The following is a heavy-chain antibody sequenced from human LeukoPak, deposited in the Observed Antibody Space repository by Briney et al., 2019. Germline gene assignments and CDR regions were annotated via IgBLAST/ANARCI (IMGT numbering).Heavy chain of an antibody. CDR3: AREGRWSGTYYGGGCFDR. V-gene: IGHV1-8*03. CDR1: GYTFTRYG. Sequence: ASVKVSCKASGYTFTRYGINWVRQATGQGLEWMGWMNPNSGNTGYAQKFQGRVTITRNTSISTAYMELSSLRSKATAVYYCAREGRWSGTYYGGGCFDRWGQGTLVTVSS. J-gene: IGHJ5*02. D-gene: IGHD4-23*01. CDR2: MNPNSGNT.